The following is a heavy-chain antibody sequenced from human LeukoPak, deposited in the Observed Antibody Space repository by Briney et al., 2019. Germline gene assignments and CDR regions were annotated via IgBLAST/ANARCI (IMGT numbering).Heavy chain of an antibody. CDR2: VSNTVSYTGDT. D-gene: IGHD2-21*02. CDR3: ARLGNCGYDCYAADY. V-gene: IGHV4-59*08. Sequence: SETLSLTCSVSGASIIDDSWTWVRQPPGKGLEWIGFVSNTVSYTGDTSYYNPSLRSRVTMSLDTFMNQFSLKLSSVTAADTAVYYCARLGNCGYDCYAADYWGQGTLVTVSS. J-gene: IGHJ4*02. CDR1: GASIIDDS.